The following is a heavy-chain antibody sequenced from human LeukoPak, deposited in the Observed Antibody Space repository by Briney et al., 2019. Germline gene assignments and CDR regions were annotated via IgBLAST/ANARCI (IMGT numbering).Heavy chain of an antibody. CDR1: GGTFSSYA. V-gene: IGHV1-69*13. J-gene: IGHJ6*03. Sequence: SVKVSCKASGGTFSSYAISWVRQAPGQGLEWMGGIIPIFGTANYAQKFQGRVTITADESTSTAYMELSSLRSEDTAVYYCARSRVLQQLVARYYYMDVWGKGTTVTVSS. CDR3: ARSRVLQQLVARYYYMDV. D-gene: IGHD6-13*01. CDR2: IIPIFGTA.